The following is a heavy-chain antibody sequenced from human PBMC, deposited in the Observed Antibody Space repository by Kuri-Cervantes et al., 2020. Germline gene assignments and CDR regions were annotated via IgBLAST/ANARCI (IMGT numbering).Heavy chain of an antibody. CDR1: GFTFSSYW. V-gene: IGHV3-33*05. CDR3: TTDLYYDILTGWEDWFDP. CDR2: ISYDGSNK. Sequence: GESLKISCVASGFTFSSYWMHWVRQAPGKGLEWVAVISYDGSNKYYADSVKGRFTISRDNSKNTLYLQMNSLKTEDTAVYYCTTDLYYDILTGWEDWFDPWGQGTLVTVSS. D-gene: IGHD3-9*01. J-gene: IGHJ5*02.